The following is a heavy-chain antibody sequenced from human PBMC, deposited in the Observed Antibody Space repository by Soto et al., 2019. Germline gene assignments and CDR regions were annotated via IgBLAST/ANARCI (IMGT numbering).Heavy chain of an antibody. CDR1: GGSISSGGYS. J-gene: IGHJ4*02. CDR3: ARGGGTTGTTRFVY. CDR2: IYHSGST. D-gene: IGHD1-1*01. Sequence: SETLSLTCAVSGGSISSGGYSWSWIRQPPGRGLEWIGYIYHSGSTYYNPSLKSRVTISVDRSKNQFSLKLSSVTAADTAVYYCARGGGTTGTTRFVYWGQGTLVTVSS. V-gene: IGHV4-30-2*01.